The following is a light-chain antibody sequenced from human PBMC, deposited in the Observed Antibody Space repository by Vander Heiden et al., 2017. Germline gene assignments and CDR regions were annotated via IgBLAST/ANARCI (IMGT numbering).Light chain of an antibody. Sequence: AIQLTQSPSSLSASVGDRVTITCRASQGVSSTLAWYQQKPGKPPKLLIYDASTLENGVPSRFSGSGPGTDFTLTISSLQPEDFATYYWQQVDPYPIFGPGTKVDIK. V-gene: IGKV1-13*02. CDR1: QGVSST. CDR2: DAS. CDR3: QQVDPYPI. J-gene: IGKJ3*01.